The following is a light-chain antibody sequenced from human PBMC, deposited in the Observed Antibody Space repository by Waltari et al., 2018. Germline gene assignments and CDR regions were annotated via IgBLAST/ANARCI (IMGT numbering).Light chain of an antibody. V-gene: IGLV2-14*03. J-gene: IGLJ2*01. CDR1: SSDSGGYEY. CDR2: DVN. CDR3: SSFTSSTTGI. Sequence: SALTQPDSVSGSPGQSITISCSGISSDSGGYEYVSWYQQHPGKAPKVIIYDVNNRPSGVYKRFSGSKSGSSASLTISGLQAEDEADYYCSSFTSSTTGIFGGGTKVTVL.